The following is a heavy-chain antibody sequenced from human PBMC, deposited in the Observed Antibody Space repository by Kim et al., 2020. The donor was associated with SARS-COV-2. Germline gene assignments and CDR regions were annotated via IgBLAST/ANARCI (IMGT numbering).Heavy chain of an antibody. V-gene: IGHV3-9*01. Sequence: GGSLRLSCAASGFTFDDYAMHWVRQAPGKGLEWVSGISWNSGSIGYADSVKGRFTISRDNAKNSLYLQMNSLRAEDTALYYCAKDFTRRPTEIIAAAGKPWAGGYGMDVWGQGTTVTVSS. CDR1: GFTFDDYA. J-gene: IGHJ6*02. CDR2: ISWNSGSI. CDR3: AKDFTRRPTEIIAAAGKPWAGGYGMDV. D-gene: IGHD6-13*01.